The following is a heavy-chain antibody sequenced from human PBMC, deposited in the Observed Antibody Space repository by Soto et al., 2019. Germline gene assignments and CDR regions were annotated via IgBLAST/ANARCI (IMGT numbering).Heavy chain of an antibody. Sequence: QVQLVESGGGVVQPGRSLRLSCAASGFTFSSYGMHWVRQAPGKGLEWVAVISYDGSNKYYADSVKGRFTISRDNSKNTLYLQMNSLRAEDTAVYYCAKDHHDRWNWRYFDYWGQGTLVTVSS. V-gene: IGHV3-30*18. CDR1: GFTFSSYG. CDR2: ISYDGSNK. D-gene: IGHD1-7*01. CDR3: AKDHHDRWNWRYFDY. J-gene: IGHJ4*02.